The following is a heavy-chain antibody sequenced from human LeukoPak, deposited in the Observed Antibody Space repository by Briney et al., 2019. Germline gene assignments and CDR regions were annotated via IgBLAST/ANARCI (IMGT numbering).Heavy chain of an antibody. CDR3: ARGPNYGDRVDYFDY. CDR1: GFIFRNHW. D-gene: IGHD4-17*01. CDR2: IKQGGNEK. Sequence: GGSLRLSCAASGFIFRNHWMSWVRQVPGRGLEWVAHIKQGGNEKHYVESVEGRFTLSRDDSKNSLYLQMNSLRVDDSAVYYCARGPNYGDRVDYFDYWGQGTLVTVSS. J-gene: IGHJ4*02. V-gene: IGHV3-7*01.